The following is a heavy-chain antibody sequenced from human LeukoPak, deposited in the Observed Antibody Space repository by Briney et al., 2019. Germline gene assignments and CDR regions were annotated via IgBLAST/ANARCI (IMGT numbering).Heavy chain of an antibody. CDR1: GFTFSSYS. CDR3: ARDRDFVVVTAHDAFDI. V-gene: IGHV3-21*01. Sequence: GGSLRLSCAASGFTFSSYSMNWVRQAPGKGLEWVSSISSSSSYIYYADSVKGRFTISRDNAKNSLYLQMNSLRAEDTAVYYCARDRDFVVVTAHDAFDIWGQGTMVTVSS. CDR2: ISSSSSYI. J-gene: IGHJ3*02. D-gene: IGHD2-21*02.